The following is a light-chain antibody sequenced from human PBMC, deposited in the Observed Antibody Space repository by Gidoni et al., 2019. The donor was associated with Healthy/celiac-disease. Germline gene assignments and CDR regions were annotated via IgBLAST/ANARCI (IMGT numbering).Light chain of an antibody. CDR3: QQSYSTPLT. V-gene: IGKV1-39*01. CDR2: AAS. J-gene: IGKJ4*01. Sequence: DIQMTQSPTSLSASVGARVTITCRASQCISSYLNWYQQKPGKAPKLLIYAASSLQSGVPSRFSGSGSGTYFTLTISSLQPEDFATYYCQQSYSTPLTFGGGTKVEIK. CDR1: QCISSY.